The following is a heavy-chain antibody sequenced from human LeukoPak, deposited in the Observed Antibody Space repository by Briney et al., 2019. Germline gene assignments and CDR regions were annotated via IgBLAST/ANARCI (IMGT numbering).Heavy chain of an antibody. V-gene: IGHV3-15*01. J-gene: IGHJ4*02. CDR1: GFTFSNAW. Sequence: GGSLRLSCAASGFTFSNAWMSWVRQAPGKGLEWVGRIKSKTDGGTTDYAAPVKGRFTISRDDSKNTLYLRMNSLKTEDTAVYYCTAVPIVVVPAAMIYYFDYWGQGTLVTVSS. CDR2: IKSKTDGGTT. D-gene: IGHD2-2*01. CDR3: TAVPIVVVPAAMIYYFDY.